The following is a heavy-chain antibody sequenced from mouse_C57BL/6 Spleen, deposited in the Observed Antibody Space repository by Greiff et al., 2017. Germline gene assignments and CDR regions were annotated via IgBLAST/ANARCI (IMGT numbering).Heavy chain of an antibody. CDR2: IRSKSNNYAT. CDR1: GFSFNTYA. Sequence: EVQGVESGGGLVQPKGSLKLSCAASGFSFNTYAMNWVRQAPGKGLEWVARIRSKSNNYATYYADSVKDRFTISRDDSESMLYLQMNNLKTEDTAMYYCVSSSYLYWYFDVWGTGTTVTVSS. V-gene: IGHV10-1*01. J-gene: IGHJ1*03. CDR3: VSSSYLYWYFDV. D-gene: IGHD1-1*01.